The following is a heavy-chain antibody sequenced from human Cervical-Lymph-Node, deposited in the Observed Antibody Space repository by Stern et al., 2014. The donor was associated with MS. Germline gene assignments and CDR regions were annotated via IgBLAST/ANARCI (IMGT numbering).Heavy chain of an antibody. CDR3: AREEYAQTGYYDNWFDP. Sequence: VQLVESGPGLVKPLQTLSLTCTVSGDSLSSGDDYWTWMRQLPGKGLEWIGYIPHSGSTYFNPSLGSRVTISLDTSKSQFSLNLSSVTAADTAVYFCAREEYAQTGYYDNWFDPWGQGTLVTVSS. D-gene: IGHD3-9*01. J-gene: IGHJ5*02. V-gene: IGHV4-31*03. CDR1: GDSLSSGDDY. CDR2: IPHSGST.